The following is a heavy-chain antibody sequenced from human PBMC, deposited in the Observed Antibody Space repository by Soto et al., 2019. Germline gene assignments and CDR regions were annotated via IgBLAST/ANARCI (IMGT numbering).Heavy chain of an antibody. V-gene: IGHV3-11*01. CDR1: GFIFSDYY. CDR3: AREGGSGWSLDY. D-gene: IGHD6-19*01. CDR2: ISSSGTVT. Sequence: QGHLVESGGGLVKPGGSLRLSCAPSGFIFSDYYMTWIRQAPGKGLEWVSYISSSGTVTSYADSVKGRFTISRDNVKNSLYLQMNSLRAEDSALYYCAREGGSGWSLDYWGQGALVTVSS. J-gene: IGHJ4*02.